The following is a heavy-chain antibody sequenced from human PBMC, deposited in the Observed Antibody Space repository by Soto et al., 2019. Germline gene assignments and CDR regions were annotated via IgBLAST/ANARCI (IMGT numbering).Heavy chain of an antibody. CDR2: IYRTGST. CDR3: ASRDPGTSVDY. J-gene: IGHJ4*02. V-gene: IGHV4-4*02. CDR1: GGSFTSNNW. Sequence: PSETLSLTCAVSGGSFTSNNWWTWVRQPPGQGLEWIGEIYRTGSTNYSPSRKSRVTISLDKSENQFSLKVTSLTAADTAVYYCASRDPGTSVDYWGQGTLVTVSS. D-gene: IGHD1-7*01.